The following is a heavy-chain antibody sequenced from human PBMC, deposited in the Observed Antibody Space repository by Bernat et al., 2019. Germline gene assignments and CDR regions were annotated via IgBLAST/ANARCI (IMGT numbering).Heavy chain of an antibody. CDR2: IWGDGGKE. CDR1: GFTFSTYG. CDR3: ARTFDTYYMDV. J-gene: IGHJ6*03. V-gene: IGHV3-33*01. Sequence: QVHLVESGGGVVQPGRSLRLSCAASGFTFSTYGMHWVRQAPGRGLEWMAVIWGDGGKEYYADSVKGRFTISRENSQNTLDLQMNSLRADDTAIYYCARTFDTYYMDVWGKGTTVTVSS.